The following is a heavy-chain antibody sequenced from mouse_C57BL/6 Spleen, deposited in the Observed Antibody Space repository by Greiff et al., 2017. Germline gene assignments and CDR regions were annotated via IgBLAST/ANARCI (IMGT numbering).Heavy chain of an antibody. V-gene: IGHV1-42*01. CDR2: INPSTGGT. D-gene: IGHD2-5*01. Sequence: EVQLQQSGPELVKPGASVKISCKASGYSFTGYYMNWVKQSPEKSLEWIGEINPSTGGTTYNQKFKAKATLTVDKSSSTAYMQLKSLTSEDSAVYYCARRLRSNFPYAMDYWGQGTSVTVSS. CDR1: GYSFTGYY. CDR3: ARRLRSNFPYAMDY. J-gene: IGHJ4*01.